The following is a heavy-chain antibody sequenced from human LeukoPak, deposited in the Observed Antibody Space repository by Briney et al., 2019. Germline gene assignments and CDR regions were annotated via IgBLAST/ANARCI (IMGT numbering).Heavy chain of an antibody. CDR2: ISSSSSYI. CDR1: GFTFSSYS. Sequence: GGSLRLSCAASGFTFSSYSMNWVRQAPGKGLEWVSSISSSSSYIYYADSVKGRFTISRDNAKNSLYLQMNSLRAEDTAVYYCARSSGPNYDILTGYYPYYYYYYYMDVWGKGTTVTISS. D-gene: IGHD3-9*01. V-gene: IGHV3-21*01. J-gene: IGHJ6*03. CDR3: ARSSGPNYDILTGYYPYYYYYYYMDV.